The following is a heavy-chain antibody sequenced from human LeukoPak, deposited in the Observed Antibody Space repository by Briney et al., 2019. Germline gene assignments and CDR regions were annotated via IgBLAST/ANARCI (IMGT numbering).Heavy chain of an antibody. D-gene: IGHD3-10*01. J-gene: IGHJ6*03. CDR3: AKDRVLWFGVGYYYYMDV. Sequence: GGSLRLSCAASGFTFDDYAMHWVRQAPGKGLEWVSLISGDGGSTYYADSVKGRFTISRDNSKNSLYLQMNSLRTEDTASYYCAKDRVLWFGVGYYYYMDVWGKGTTVTVSS. V-gene: IGHV3-43*02. CDR2: ISGDGGST. CDR1: GFTFDDYA.